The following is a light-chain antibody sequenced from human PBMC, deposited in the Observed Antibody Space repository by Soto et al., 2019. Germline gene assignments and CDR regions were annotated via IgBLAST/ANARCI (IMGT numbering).Light chain of an antibody. CDR3: QSYDSSLSV. CDR2: GNS. CDR1: SSNIGAGYD. J-gene: IGLJ1*01. V-gene: IGLV1-40*01. Sequence: SLLTQPPPMSGAPGPRVTISRPGSSSNIGAGYDVHWYQQLPGPAPKLLIYGNSNRPSGVPDRFSGSKSGTSASLAITGLQAEDEADYYCQSYDSSLSVFGTGTKVTVL.